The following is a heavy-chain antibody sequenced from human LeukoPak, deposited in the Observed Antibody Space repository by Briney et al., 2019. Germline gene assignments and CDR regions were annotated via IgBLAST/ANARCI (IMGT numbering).Heavy chain of an antibody. Sequence: SETLSLTCTVSGGSINTYYWSWVRQPPGKGLEWIGYIYYSGSTNYNPSLKSRVTISVDTSKNQFSLKLSSVTAADTAVYYCARDRRLYGMDVWGQGTTVTVSS. J-gene: IGHJ6*02. CDR2: IYYSGST. CDR1: GGSINTYY. V-gene: IGHV4-59*01. CDR3: ARDRRLYGMDV. D-gene: IGHD6-25*01.